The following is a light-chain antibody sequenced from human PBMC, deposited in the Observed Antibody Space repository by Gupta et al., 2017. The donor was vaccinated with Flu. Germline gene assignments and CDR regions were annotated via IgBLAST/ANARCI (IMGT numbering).Light chain of an antibody. Sequence: RHSNECNYFVWYLLKPGQPPPLLMFLGTTLPAWGPARFSGSGSGTDFTLRISSVVADDVVVYYCMLAPQAPVTFGQGTKLEIK. CDR3: MLAPQAPVT. J-gene: IGKJ2*01. V-gene: IGKV2-28*01. CDR1: RHSNECNY. CDR2: LGT.